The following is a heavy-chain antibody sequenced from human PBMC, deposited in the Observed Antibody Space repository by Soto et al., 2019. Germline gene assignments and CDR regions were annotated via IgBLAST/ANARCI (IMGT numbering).Heavy chain of an antibody. V-gene: IGHV1-18*01. D-gene: IGHD4-4*01. Sequence: ASVKVSCKASGYTFTSYGISWVRQAPGQGLEWMGWISAYNGNTNYAQKLQGRVTMTTDTSTSTAYMELRSLRSDDTAVYYCARVPGYSNYFGTHDHWFDPWGQGTLVTVSS. CDR1: GYTFTSYG. CDR3: ARVPGYSNYFGTHDHWFDP. CDR2: ISAYNGNT. J-gene: IGHJ5*02.